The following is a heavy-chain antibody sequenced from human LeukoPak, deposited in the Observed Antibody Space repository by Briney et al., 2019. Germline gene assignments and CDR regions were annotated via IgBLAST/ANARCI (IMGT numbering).Heavy chain of an antibody. V-gene: IGHV4-39*01. CDR3: ARKLSSGWPYHYGLDV. CDR1: GGSISRDSYY. Sequence: PSETLSLTCTVSGGSISRDSYYWGWIRQPPGKGLEWIGSIYHSGSTYYSSSFISRVTISVDTSRNQFSLKLTSVTAADTAVYFCARKLSSGWPYHYGLDVWGQGTTVTVSS. D-gene: IGHD6-19*01. J-gene: IGHJ6*02. CDR2: IYHSGST.